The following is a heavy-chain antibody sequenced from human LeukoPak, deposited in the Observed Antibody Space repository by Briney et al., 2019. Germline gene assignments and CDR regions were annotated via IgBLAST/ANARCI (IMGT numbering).Heavy chain of an antibody. V-gene: IGHV3-53*01. D-gene: IGHD3-10*01. Sequence: PGGSLRLSCAASGFTVSSNYMSWVRQAPGKGLEWVSVIYSGGSTYYADSVKGRFTISRDNSKNTLYLQMNSLRAEDTAVYYCRGTMVRGVIYYFDYWGQGTLVTVSS. CDR3: RGTMVRGVIYYFDY. J-gene: IGHJ4*02. CDR2: IYSGGST. CDR1: GFTVSSNY.